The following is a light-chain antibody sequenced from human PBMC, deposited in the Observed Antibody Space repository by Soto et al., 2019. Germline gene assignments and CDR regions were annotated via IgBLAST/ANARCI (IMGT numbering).Light chain of an antibody. V-gene: IGKV1-8*01. J-gene: IGKJ4*01. CDR1: QGISSY. Sequence: ITQSPLTLPATPVEPASITCRASQGISSYLAWYQQKPGKAPKLLIYAASTLQSGVPSRFSGSGSGTDFTLTISSLQPEDFATYYCLQAYNYPLTFGGGTKVDIK. CDR3: LQAYNYPLT. CDR2: AAS.